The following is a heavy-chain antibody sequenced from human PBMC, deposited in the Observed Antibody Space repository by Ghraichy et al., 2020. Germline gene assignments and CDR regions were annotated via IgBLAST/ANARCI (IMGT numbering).Heavy chain of an antibody. D-gene: IGHD6-19*01. Sequence: GGSLRLSCSASGFTFSSYAMHWVRQAPGKGLEYVSAIINNGGTTYYADSVKGRFTISRDNSKNKLYLQMSSLGAEDTAVYYCVKDRGSSGWFSDYWGQGTLVTVSS. V-gene: IGHV3-64D*06. J-gene: IGHJ4*02. CDR2: IINNGGTT. CDR3: VKDRGSSGWFSDY. CDR1: GFTFSSYA.